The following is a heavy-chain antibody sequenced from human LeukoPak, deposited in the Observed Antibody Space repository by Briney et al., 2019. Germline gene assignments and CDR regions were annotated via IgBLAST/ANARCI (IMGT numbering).Heavy chain of an antibody. J-gene: IGHJ4*02. CDR1: GGSVSSGSYY. CDR2: VYYHGGT. V-gene: IGHV4-61*01. Sequence: SETLSLTCTVSGGSVSSGSYYWSWIRQPPGKGLEWIGYVYYHGGTNYNPSLKSRVTISVDTSKNQFSLKLSSVTAADTAVYYCARGREWEPKVFDYWGQGTLVTVSS. D-gene: IGHD1-26*01. CDR3: ARGREWEPKVFDY.